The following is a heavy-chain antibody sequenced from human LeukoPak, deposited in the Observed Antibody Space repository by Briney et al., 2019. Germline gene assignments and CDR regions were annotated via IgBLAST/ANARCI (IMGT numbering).Heavy chain of an antibody. V-gene: IGHV4-59*01. D-gene: IGHD3-3*01. CDR3: ARVDYDFWSGYDGTIPPHFDY. Sequence: SETLSLTCTVSGGSISSYYGSWSRQPPGKGLEGIGDIYYSVSTNYNPSLSSRVAISVDTSKNQFSLKLSSVTAAEPAVSYRARVDYDFWSGYDGTIPPHFDYWGQGTLVTVSS. J-gene: IGHJ4*02. CDR2: IYYSVST. CDR1: GGSISSYY.